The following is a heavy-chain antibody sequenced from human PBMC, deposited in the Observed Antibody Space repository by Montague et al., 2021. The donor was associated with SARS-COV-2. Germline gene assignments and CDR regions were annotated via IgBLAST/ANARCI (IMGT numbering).Heavy chain of an antibody. Sequence: TLSLTCTVSGGSISSCDYYWAWLREGAVKGLGWLVYIYTSGCTFSNPSLKSRLTISIDTHNNQISLKLSSVAAADTAVYYCARGRAVDYMDGATSGLDYWGRGSLVTVSS. J-gene: IGHJ4*02. D-gene: IGHD1-26*01. CDR1: GGSISSCDYY. V-gene: IGHV4-30-4*08. CDR2: IYTSGCT. CDR3: ARGRAVDYMDGATSGLDY.